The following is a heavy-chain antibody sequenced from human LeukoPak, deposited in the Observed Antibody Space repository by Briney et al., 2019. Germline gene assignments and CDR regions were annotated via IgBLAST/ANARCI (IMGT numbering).Heavy chain of an antibody. CDR2: ISSSSTI. Sequence: PGGSLGLSCAASGFTFSSYSMNWVRQAPGKGLEWVSYISSSSTIYYADSVKGRFTISRDNAKNSLYLQMNSLRVEDTAVYYCARGRPHGNDYWGQGTLVTVSS. V-gene: IGHV3-48*01. D-gene: IGHD4-23*01. CDR3: ARGRPHGNDY. J-gene: IGHJ4*02. CDR1: GFTFSSYS.